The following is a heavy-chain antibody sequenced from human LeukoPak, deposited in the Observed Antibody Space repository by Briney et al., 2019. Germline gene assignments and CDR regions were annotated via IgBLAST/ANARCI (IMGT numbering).Heavy chain of an antibody. CDR3: ASFGYCSSTSCNFSGAFDI. D-gene: IGHD2-2*01. CDR2: ISAYNGNT. Sequence: GASVKVSCKASGYTFTSYGISWVRQAPGQGLEWMGWISAYNGNTNYAQKLQGRVTMTTDTSTSTAYMELRSLRSDDTAVYYCASFGYCSSTSCNFSGAFDIWGQGTMVTVSS. J-gene: IGHJ3*02. CDR1: GYTFTSYG. V-gene: IGHV1-18*01.